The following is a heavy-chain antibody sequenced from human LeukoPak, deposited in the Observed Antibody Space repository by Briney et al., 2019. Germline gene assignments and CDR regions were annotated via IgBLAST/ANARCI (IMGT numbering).Heavy chain of an antibody. J-gene: IGHJ4*02. Sequence: SVKVSCKASGGTFSSYAISWVRQAPGQGLEWMGGIIPIFGTANHAQKFQGRVTITTDESTSTAYMELSSLRSEDTAVYYCARGPTSRDGYKYFDYWGQGTLVTVSS. CDR3: ARGPTSRDGYKYFDY. CDR1: GGTFSSYA. V-gene: IGHV1-69*05. D-gene: IGHD5-24*01. CDR2: IIPIFGTA.